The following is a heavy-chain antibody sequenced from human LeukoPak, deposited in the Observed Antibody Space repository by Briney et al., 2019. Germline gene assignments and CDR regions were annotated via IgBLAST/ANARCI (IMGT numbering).Heavy chain of an antibody. D-gene: IGHD3-10*01. CDR2: INPNSGGT. CDR3: ARVYYYGSGSYYNVNPYYFDY. CDR1: GYTFTGYY. V-gene: IGHV1-2*06. Sequence: ASVKVSCKASGYTFTGYYMHWVRQAPGQGPEWMGRINPNSGGTNYAQKFQGRVTMTRDTSISTAYMELSRLRSDDTAVYCCARVYYYGSGSYYNVNPYYFDYWGQGTLVTVSS. J-gene: IGHJ4*02.